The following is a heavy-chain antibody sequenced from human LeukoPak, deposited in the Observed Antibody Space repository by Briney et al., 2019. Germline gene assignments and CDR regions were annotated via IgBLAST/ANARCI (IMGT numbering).Heavy chain of an antibody. CDR3: ARGPIQRWLYSGMDV. CDR1: GFTFGDHA. CDR2: IRSKAYGGTT. Sequence: GGSLRLSCTASGFTFGDHAMSWVRQAAGKGLEWVGFIRSKAYGGTTEYAASVKGKFTISRDDSISVAYLRINSLKTEDTAVYYCARGPIQRWLYSGMDVWGQGTTVSVSS. J-gene: IGHJ6*02. D-gene: IGHD5-18*01. V-gene: IGHV3-49*04.